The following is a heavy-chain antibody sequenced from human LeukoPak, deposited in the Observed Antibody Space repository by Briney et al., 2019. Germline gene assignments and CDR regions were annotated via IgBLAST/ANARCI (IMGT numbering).Heavy chain of an antibody. Sequence: PSETLSLTCTVSGGSISSGDYYWSWIRQPPGKGLEWIGYIYYSGSTYYNPSLKSRVTISVDTSKNQFSLKLSSVTAVDTAVYYCARDAGHQLSRRNYYAMDVWGQGTTVTVSS. CDR1: GGSISSGDYY. D-gene: IGHD2-2*01. V-gene: IGHV4-30-4*01. J-gene: IGHJ6*02. CDR2: IYYSGST. CDR3: ARDAGHQLSRRNYYAMDV.